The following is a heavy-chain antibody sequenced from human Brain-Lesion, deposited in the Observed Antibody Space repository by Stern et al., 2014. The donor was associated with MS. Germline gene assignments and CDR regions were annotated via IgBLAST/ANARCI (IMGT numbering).Heavy chain of an antibody. Sequence: VQLVESGGDLVQPGRTLRLSCAAFGFPFDAYAMHLVPQAPGPGLERVAGISWNRGTIGYADSVKGRFTTSRDNAYSSLYVQMNSLRPEDTALYYCARDITGSSAYFDYWGQGTLVTVSS. J-gene: IGHJ4*02. CDR2: ISWNRGTI. D-gene: IGHD1-14*01. CDR3: ARDITGSSAYFDY. CDR1: GFPFDAYA. V-gene: IGHV3-9*01.